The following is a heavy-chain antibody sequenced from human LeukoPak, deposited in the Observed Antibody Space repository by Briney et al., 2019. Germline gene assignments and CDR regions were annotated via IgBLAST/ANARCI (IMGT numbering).Heavy chain of an antibody. Sequence: PGGSLRLSCAASGFTFSSYWMHWVRQAPGKGLVWVSLINSDGSSRNYADSVKGRFTISRDNAKNTLYLQMNSLRVEDTAVYYCASEDYSGYDFYDYWGQGSLVTVSS. J-gene: IGHJ4*02. CDR2: INSDGSSR. V-gene: IGHV3-74*01. CDR3: ASEDYSGYDFYDY. CDR1: GFTFSSYW. D-gene: IGHD5-12*01.